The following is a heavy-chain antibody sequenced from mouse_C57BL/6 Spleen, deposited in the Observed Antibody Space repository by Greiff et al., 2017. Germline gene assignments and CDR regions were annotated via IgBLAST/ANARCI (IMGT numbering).Heavy chain of an antibody. D-gene: IGHD2-2*01. V-gene: IGHV5-9*01. CDR1: GFTFSSYT. Sequence: DVKLVESGGGLVKPGGSLKLSCAASGFTFSSYTMSWVRQTPEKRLEWVATISGGGGNTYYPDSVKGRFTISRDNAKNTLYLQMSSLRSEDTALYYCARDGYVYYFDYWGQGTTLTVSS. J-gene: IGHJ2*01. CDR3: ARDGYVYYFDY. CDR2: ISGGGGNT.